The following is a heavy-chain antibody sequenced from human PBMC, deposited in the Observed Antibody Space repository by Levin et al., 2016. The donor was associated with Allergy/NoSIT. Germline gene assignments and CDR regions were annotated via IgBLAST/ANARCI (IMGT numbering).Heavy chain of an antibody. J-gene: IGHJ6*04. CDR3: ARELRVFPRGPVDV. CDR1: GGSISSGGYY. D-gene: IGHD2-21*01. Sequence: SETLSLTCSVSGGSISSGGYYWNWIRQHPGRGLEWIGYIYYTGTTHYNPSLKSRVTISLDRSKNQLSLKLSSVTAADTAVFYCARELRVFPRGPVDVWGKGTTVTVSS. CDR2: IYYTGTT. V-gene: IGHV4-31*03.